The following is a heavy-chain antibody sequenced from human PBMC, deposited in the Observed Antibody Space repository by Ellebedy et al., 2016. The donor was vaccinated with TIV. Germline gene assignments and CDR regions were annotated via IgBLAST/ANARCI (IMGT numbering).Heavy chain of an antibody. CDR3: VQDLQYDWFDP. V-gene: IGHV3-23*01. CDR1: GFSFSGYG. J-gene: IGHJ5*02. Sequence: GESLKISCAASGFSFSGYGMSWFRPPPGKGLGWVSTISGGGENTHYADSVKGRFTISRDNSKNTLYLQMNGLRAEDTAVYYCVQDLQYDWFDPWGQGTLVTVSS. CDR2: ISGGGENT.